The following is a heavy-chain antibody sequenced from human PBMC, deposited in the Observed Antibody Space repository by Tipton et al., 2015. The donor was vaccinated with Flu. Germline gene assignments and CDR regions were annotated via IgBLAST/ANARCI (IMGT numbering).Heavy chain of an antibody. D-gene: IGHD7-27*01. CDR2: IYSSGST. V-gene: IGHV4-39*07. Sequence: GLVKPSETLSLTCTVSGASISSRSYYWGWIRQPPGKGLEWIGCIYSSGSTYYNPSLKSRVTISLDTSKNQFSLKLSSVTAADPAVYYCSVDPHKLGGESDAFDIWGQGTIVTGSS. CDR1: GASISSRSYY. CDR3: SVDPHKLGGESDAFDI. J-gene: IGHJ3*02.